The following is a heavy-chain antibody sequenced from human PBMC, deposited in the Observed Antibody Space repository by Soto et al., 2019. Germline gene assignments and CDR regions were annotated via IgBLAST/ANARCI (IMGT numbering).Heavy chain of an antibody. CDR3: ARVMRPTLAVAGTDFDY. D-gene: IGHD6-19*01. CDR1: GYTFTSYG. V-gene: IGHV1-18*01. J-gene: IGHJ4*02. Sequence: QVQLVQSGAEVKKPGASVKVSYKASGYTFTSYGISWVRQAPGQGLEWMGWISAYNGNTNYAQKLQGRVTMTTDTSTSTAYMELRSLRSDDTAVYYCARVMRPTLAVAGTDFDYWGQGTLVTVSS. CDR2: ISAYNGNT.